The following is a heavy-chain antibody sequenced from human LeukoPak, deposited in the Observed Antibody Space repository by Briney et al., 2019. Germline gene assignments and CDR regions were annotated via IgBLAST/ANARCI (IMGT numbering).Heavy chain of an antibody. J-gene: IGHJ5*02. Sequence: GGSLRLSCAGSGFTFSSYGMHWVRQAPGKGLEWVAFIRYEGSNKYYADSVKGRFTISRDNSKNTLYLQMNSLRAEDTAVYYFAKARAVAGHGRDNWFDPWGQGTLVTVSS. CDR1: GFTFSSYG. CDR3: AKARAVAGHGRDNWFDP. CDR2: IRYEGSNK. V-gene: IGHV3-30*02. D-gene: IGHD6-19*01.